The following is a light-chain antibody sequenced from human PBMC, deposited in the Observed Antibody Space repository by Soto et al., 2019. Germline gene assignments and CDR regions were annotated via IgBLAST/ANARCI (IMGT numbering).Light chain of an antibody. CDR2: KSS. J-gene: IGKJ1*01. CDR3: QQFNTSPWT. CDR1: QSVSIW. V-gene: IGKV1-5*03. Sequence: IHSTQSTSTLSASEGDRVTISCRASQSVSIWLAWYQQKPGRAPKLLIYKSSILESGVPSRFSGSGSGTEFTLTISSLQPDDFATYYCQQFNTSPWTFGQGTKVDI.